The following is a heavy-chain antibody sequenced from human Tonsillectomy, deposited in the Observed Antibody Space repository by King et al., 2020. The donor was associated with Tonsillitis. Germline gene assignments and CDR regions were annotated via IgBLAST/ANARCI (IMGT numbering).Heavy chain of an antibody. Sequence: QVQLVESGAEVKKPGASVKVSCKASAYTFTGSYMHWVRQAPGQGLEWMGWNNPHSGGTNYAQKFQGRVTMTRDTSISTAYLELSRLRSDDTAVYYCARAGLGGGYFFDYWGQGTLVTVSS. V-gene: IGHV1-2*02. CDR2: NNPHSGGT. J-gene: IGHJ4*02. CDR3: ARAGLGGGYFFDY. CDR1: AYTFTGSY. D-gene: IGHD1-26*01.